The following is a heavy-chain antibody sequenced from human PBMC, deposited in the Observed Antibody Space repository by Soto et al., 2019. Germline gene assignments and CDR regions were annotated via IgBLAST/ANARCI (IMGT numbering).Heavy chain of an antibody. CDR2: INADYGNT. Sequence: QAQLVQSGAEVKKPGASVKVSCKASGYTFYSHSISWVRQAPGQGLEWMGRINADYGNTQYAQKFRGRVTMTTDTSKTTVYMELTNLRSDDTAVYYWARCIQGDYYYGMDVWGQGTTVTVSS. J-gene: IGHJ6*02. CDR3: ARCIQGDYYYGMDV. D-gene: IGHD5-18*01. V-gene: IGHV1-18*01. CDR1: GYTFYSHS.